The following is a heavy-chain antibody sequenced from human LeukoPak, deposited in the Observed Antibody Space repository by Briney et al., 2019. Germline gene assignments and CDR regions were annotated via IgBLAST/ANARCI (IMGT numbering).Heavy chain of an antibody. D-gene: IGHD6-19*01. CDR2: IYYSGNT. CDR1: GGSIRSSTYD. J-gene: IGHJ3*02. V-gene: IGHV4-39*01. Sequence: SETLSLTCTASGGSIRSSTYDWVWIRQPPGKGLEWIGSIYYSGNTYYNPSLKSRLTISVDTSKNQFSLRLSSVTAADTAVYYCATQAVAGTSDIWGQGTMVTVSS. CDR3: ATQAVAGTSDI.